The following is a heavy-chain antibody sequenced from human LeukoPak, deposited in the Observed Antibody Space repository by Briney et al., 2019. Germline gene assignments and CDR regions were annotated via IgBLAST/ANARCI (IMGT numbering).Heavy chain of an antibody. CDR2: IYYSGST. D-gene: IGHD6-13*01. V-gene: IGHV4-39*01. J-gene: IGHJ4*02. CDR3: LGPIAAAGLSELPDY. Sequence: SETLSLTCTVSGGSISSSSYYWGWIRQPPGKGLEWIASIYYSGSTYYNPSLKSRVTISVDTSKNQFSLKLSSVTAADTAVYYCLGPIAAAGLSELPDYWGQGTLVTVSS. CDR1: GGSISSSSYY.